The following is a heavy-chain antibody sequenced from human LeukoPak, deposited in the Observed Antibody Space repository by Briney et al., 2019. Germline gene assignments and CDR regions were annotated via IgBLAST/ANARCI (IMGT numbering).Heavy chain of an antibody. Sequence: SVKVSCKASGGTFSSYAISWVRQAPGQGLEWMGGIIPIFGTANYAQKFQGRVTITADEPTSTAYMELSSLRSEDTAVYYCASSSQGIAAKYNWFDPWGQGTLVTVSS. CDR1: GGTFSSYA. V-gene: IGHV1-69*13. D-gene: IGHD6-13*01. CDR2: IIPIFGTA. J-gene: IGHJ5*02. CDR3: ASSSQGIAAKYNWFDP.